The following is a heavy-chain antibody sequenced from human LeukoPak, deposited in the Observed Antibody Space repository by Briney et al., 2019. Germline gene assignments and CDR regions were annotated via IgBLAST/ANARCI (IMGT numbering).Heavy chain of an antibody. CDR3: ARFLKTPVNRGGPANYYMDV. CDR2: MNPKSGNR. CDR1: GHTFINFD. V-gene: IGHV1-8*01. J-gene: IGHJ6*03. Sequence: GASVTLSCKPSGHTFINFDFTWVRQATGQGLEWMGWMNPKSGNRLYSQKLQGRVTMTRNNPISTAYMELSSLRFEDTAVYYCARFLKTPVNRGGPANYYMDVWGKGTTVTVSS. D-gene: IGHD3-10*01.